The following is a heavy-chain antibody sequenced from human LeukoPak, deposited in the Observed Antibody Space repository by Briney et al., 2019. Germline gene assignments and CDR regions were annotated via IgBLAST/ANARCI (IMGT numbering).Heavy chain of an antibody. CDR3: ARERRTVTTPDAFDI. CDR1: GFTVSSNY. CDR2: IYSGGST. Sequence: GGSLRLSCAASGFTVSSNYMSWVRQAPGKGLEWVSVIYSGGSTYYADSVKGRFTISRDNSKNTLYLQMNSLRAEDTAVYYCARERRTVTTPDAFDIWGQGTMVTVSS. V-gene: IGHV3-66*01. J-gene: IGHJ3*02. D-gene: IGHD4-17*01.